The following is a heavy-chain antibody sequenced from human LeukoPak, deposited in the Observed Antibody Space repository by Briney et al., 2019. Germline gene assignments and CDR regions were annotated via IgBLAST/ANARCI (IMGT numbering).Heavy chain of an antibody. Sequence: ETLSLTCTVSGGSISSYYWSWIRQPPGKGLEWIGYIYYSGSTNYNPSLKSRVTISVDTSKNQFSLKLSSVTAADTAVYYCARGKYDFWSGYYLFWFDPWGQGTLVTVSS. D-gene: IGHD3-3*01. CDR1: GGSISSYY. CDR2: IYYSGST. V-gene: IGHV4-59*01. J-gene: IGHJ5*02. CDR3: ARGKYDFWSGYYLFWFDP.